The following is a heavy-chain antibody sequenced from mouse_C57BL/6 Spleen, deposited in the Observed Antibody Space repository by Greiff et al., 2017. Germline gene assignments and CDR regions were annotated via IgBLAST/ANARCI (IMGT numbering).Heavy chain of an antibody. D-gene: IGHD2-10*02. CDR2: ISGGGGNT. Sequence: EVNLVESGGGLVKPGGSLKLSCAASGFTFSSYTLSWVRQTPEKRLEWVATISGGGGNTYYPDSVKGRFTISRDNAKNTLYLQMSSLRSEDTALYYCARHTSNYYFDYWGQGTTLTVSS. V-gene: IGHV5-9*01. CDR3: ARHTSNYYFDY. J-gene: IGHJ2*01. CDR1: GFTFSSYT.